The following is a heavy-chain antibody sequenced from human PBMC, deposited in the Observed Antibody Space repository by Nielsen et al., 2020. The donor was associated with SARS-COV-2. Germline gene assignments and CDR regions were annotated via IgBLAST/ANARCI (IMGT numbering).Heavy chain of an antibody. Sequence: ASVKVSCKVSGYTLTELSMHWVRQAPGKGLEWMGGFDPEDGETIYAQKFQGRVTMTEDTSTDTAYMELSSLRSEDTAVYYCATKGYCSGGSCYIRYYGMDVWGQGTTVTVSS. CDR2: FDPEDGET. D-gene: IGHD2-15*01. V-gene: IGHV1-24*01. CDR3: ATKGYCSGGSCYIRYYGMDV. J-gene: IGHJ6*02. CDR1: GYTLTELS.